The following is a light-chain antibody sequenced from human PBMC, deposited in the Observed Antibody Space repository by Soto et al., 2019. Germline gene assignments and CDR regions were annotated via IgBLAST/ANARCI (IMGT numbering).Light chain of an antibody. CDR1: QNISSW. CDR2: DAS. J-gene: IGKJ1*01. V-gene: IGKV1-5*01. Sequence: DIHLTQSPSTLSASVGDRVTITCRASQNISSWLAWYQQKPGEAPKVLIFDASSLQSGVPSRFSGSGSGTEFTLPLGSLQPEDFATYYCLRYNSFSQTFGQGTKVEV. CDR3: LRYNSFSQT.